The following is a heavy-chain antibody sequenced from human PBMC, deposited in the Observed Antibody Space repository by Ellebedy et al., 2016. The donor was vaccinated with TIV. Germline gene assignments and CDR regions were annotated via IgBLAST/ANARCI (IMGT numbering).Heavy chain of an antibody. Sequence: ASVKVSCXASGYTFTGYYMHWVRQAPGQGLEWMGWINPNSGGTNYAQKFQGRVTMTRDTSISTAYMKLSRLRSDDTAVYYCARVCSTSCYYAFDIWGQGTMVTVSS. D-gene: IGHD2-2*01. CDR2: INPNSGGT. V-gene: IGHV1-2*02. CDR1: GYTFTGYY. CDR3: ARVCSTSCYYAFDI. J-gene: IGHJ3*02.